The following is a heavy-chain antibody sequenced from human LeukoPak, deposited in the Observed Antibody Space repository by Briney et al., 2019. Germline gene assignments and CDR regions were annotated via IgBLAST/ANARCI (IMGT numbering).Heavy chain of an antibody. Sequence: GASVKVSCKASGYTFTSYDINWVRQATGRGLEWMGWMNPNSGNTGYAQKFQGRVTMTRNTSISTAYMELSSLRSEDTAVYYCARTYCSSTSCSRGVFGYWGQGTLVTVSS. CDR1: GYTFTSYD. J-gene: IGHJ4*02. V-gene: IGHV1-8*01. CDR3: ARTYCSSTSCSRGVFGY. CDR2: MNPNSGNT. D-gene: IGHD2-2*01.